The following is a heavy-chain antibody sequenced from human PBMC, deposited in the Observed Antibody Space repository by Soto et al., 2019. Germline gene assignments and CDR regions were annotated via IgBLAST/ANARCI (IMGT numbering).Heavy chain of an antibody. CDR3: ARGPNWFDP. Sequence: SETLSLTCAVSGYSISSSNWWGWIRQPPGKGLEWIGYIYHSGSTYYNPSLKSRVTISVDRSKNQFSLKLSSVTAADTAVYYYARGPNWFDPWGQGTLVTV. CDR1: GYSISSSNW. CDR2: IYHSGST. J-gene: IGHJ5*02. V-gene: IGHV4-28*03.